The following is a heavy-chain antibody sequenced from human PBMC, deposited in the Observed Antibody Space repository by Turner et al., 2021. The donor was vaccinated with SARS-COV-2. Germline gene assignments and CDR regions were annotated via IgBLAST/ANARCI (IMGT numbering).Heavy chain of an antibody. V-gene: IGHV4-39*01. Sequence: QLQLQESGPGLVKPSETLSPTCTVSGGSISSRRYLWGWIRQPPGKGLEWIGSIDYSGSTYHNPSLKSRVTISVDTSKNQFSLKLSSVTAADTAVYYCARNSPKWYYYDSSGYYDYWGQGTLVTVSS. J-gene: IGHJ4*02. CDR1: GGSISSRRYL. CDR3: ARNSPKWYYYDSSGYYDY. CDR2: IDYSGST. D-gene: IGHD3-22*01.